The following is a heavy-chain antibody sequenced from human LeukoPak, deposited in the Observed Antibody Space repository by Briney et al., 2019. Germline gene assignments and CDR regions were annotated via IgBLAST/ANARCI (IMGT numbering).Heavy chain of an antibody. CDR3: ARARWSSTGWFLGY. J-gene: IGHJ4*02. Sequence: GESLRLSCAASGFTFSSYWMHWVRQAPGKGLVWVSRVNPQGSGTSYTDSVKGRFTISGDNAKDALHLRMDNLRVEDTAVYYCARARWSSTGWFLGYWGQGTLVTVSS. CDR2: VNPQGSGT. CDR1: GFTFSSYW. D-gene: IGHD6-19*01. V-gene: IGHV3-74*01.